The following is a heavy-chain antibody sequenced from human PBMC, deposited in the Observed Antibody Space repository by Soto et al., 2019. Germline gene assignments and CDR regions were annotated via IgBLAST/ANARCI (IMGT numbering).Heavy chain of an antibody. CDR1: GYTFSNYG. CDR3: ARHRSGWGGDDYDI. J-gene: IGHJ3*02. CDR2: ISTYNGKT. D-gene: IGHD6-19*01. Sequence: QVHLVQSGAEVKRPGASVKVSCKASGYTFSNYGITWLRQAPGQGLEWMGWISTYNGKTNYVQKFQGRVTITTDTSPSIAYMELRSLRADDTAVYYCARHRSGWGGDDYDIWGQGTMVTASS. V-gene: IGHV1-18*04.